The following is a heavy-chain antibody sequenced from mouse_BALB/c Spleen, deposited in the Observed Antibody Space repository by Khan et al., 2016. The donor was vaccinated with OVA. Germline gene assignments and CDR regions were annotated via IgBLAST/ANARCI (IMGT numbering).Heavy chain of an antibody. V-gene: IGHV3-2*02. CDR2: ISYSGRT. J-gene: IGHJ2*01. Sequence: EVQLQESGPGLVKPSQSLSLTCTVTGYSITSDYAWNWIRQFPGNKLEWMGYISYSGRTSYNPSLTSRISITRDTSKNQFLLQLNSVTTEDTATXYCARSVTITTVVATDFDYWGQGTTLTVSS. CDR3: ARSVTITTVVATDFDY. CDR1: GYSITSDYA. D-gene: IGHD1-1*01.